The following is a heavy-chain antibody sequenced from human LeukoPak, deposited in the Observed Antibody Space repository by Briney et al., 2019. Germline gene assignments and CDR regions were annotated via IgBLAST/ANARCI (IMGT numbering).Heavy chain of an antibody. V-gene: IGHV1-2*06. CDR1: GYTFTGYY. D-gene: IGHD5-18*01. Sequence: ASVNVSCKASGYTFTGYYMHWVRQAPGQGLEWMGRINPNSGGTNYAQKFQGRVTMTRDTSISTAYMELSRLRSDDTAVYYCARSRMDTAMVANDAFDIWGQGTMVTVSS. CDR3: ARSRMDTAMVANDAFDI. J-gene: IGHJ3*02. CDR2: INPNSGGT.